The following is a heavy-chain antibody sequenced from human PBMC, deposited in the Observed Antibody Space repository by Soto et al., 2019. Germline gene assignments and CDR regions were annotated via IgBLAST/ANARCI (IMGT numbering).Heavy chain of an antibody. V-gene: IGHV1-69*12. CDR1: GGTFSTYG. D-gene: IGHD3-3*01. CDR3: ARQITILNPFDY. CDR2: IIPIFGSA. Sequence: VQLVQSGAEVKKPGSSVKVSWKASGGTFSTYGISWVRQAPGQGLEWRGGIIPIFGSANYAQKFQGRVTISADESTSTAYMELSSLRSEGTAVYYCARQITILNPFDYWGQGTLVTVSS. J-gene: IGHJ4*02.